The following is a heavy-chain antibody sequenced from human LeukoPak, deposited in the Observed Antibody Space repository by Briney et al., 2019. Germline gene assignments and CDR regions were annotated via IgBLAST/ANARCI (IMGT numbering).Heavy chain of an antibody. J-gene: IGHJ4*02. CDR3: AKKYGGDCHVY. V-gene: IGHV3-23*01. Sequence: GGSLRLSCAGSGFAFGTYAMTWVRQAPGMGLEWVSSISANGQATYYADSVEGRFTISRDNSKSTLYLQLNSLRAEDTAVYYCAKKYGGDCHVYWGQGTLVTVSS. CDR1: GFAFGTYA. CDR2: ISANGQAT. D-gene: IGHD2-21*02.